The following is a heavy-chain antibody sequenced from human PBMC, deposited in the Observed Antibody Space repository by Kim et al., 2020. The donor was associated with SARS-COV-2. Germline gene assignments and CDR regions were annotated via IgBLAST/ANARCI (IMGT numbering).Heavy chain of an antibody. J-gene: IGHJ3*02. V-gene: IGHV1-69*01. Sequence: AQKFQGRVTITEDESTSTAYMELSSLRSEDTAVYYCARPKTGTTAAFDIWGQGTMVTVSS. D-gene: IGHD1-7*01. CDR3: ARPKTGTTAAFDI.